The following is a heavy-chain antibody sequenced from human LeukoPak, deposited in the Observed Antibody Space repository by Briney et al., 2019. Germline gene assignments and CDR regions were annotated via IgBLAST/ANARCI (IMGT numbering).Heavy chain of an antibody. CDR1: GFTFSSYA. D-gene: IGHD3-9*01. J-gene: IGHJ4*02. CDR2: ISGSGGVT. Sequence: GGSLRLSCAASGFTFSSYAMSWVRQAPGKGLEWVSSISGSGGVTYYGDSVKGRFTISRDNSKNTLYLQMNGLRAEDTAVYYCAKGRSVTTIFWPFDYWGQGTLVTVSS. CDR3: AKGRSVTTIFWPFDY. V-gene: IGHV3-23*01.